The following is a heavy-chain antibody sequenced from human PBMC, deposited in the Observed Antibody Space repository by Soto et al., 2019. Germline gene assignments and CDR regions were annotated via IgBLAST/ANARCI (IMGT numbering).Heavy chain of an antibody. CDR1: GGSISSSNYY. Sequence: QLQLQESGPGLVKPSETLSLTCTVSGGSISSSNYYWGWIRQPPGKGLEWIGSIYYSGNTFYNPSLKSRVTISVDTSKNQFSLKLSSVTAADTAVYYCARRGLRFLEWFGPWGQGTLVTVSS. CDR2: IYYSGNT. CDR3: ARRGLRFLEWFGP. D-gene: IGHD3-3*01. J-gene: IGHJ5*02. V-gene: IGHV4-39*01.